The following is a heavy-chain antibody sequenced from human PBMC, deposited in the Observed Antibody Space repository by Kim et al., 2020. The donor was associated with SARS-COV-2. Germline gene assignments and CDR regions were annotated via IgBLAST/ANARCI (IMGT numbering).Heavy chain of an antibody. D-gene: IGHD6-13*01. Sequence: GGSLRLSCAASGFTFSSYAMSWVRQAPGKGLEWVSAISGSGGSTYYADSVKGRFTISRDNSKNTLYLQMNSLRAEDTAVYYCAKGPRRGYSRLEERIYYFDYWGQGTLVTVSS. V-gene: IGHV3-23*01. CDR1: GFTFSSYA. CDR2: ISGSGGST. CDR3: AKGPRRGYSRLEERIYYFDY. J-gene: IGHJ4*02.